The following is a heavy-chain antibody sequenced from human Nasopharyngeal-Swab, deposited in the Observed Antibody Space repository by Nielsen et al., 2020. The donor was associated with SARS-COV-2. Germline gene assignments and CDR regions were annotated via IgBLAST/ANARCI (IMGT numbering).Heavy chain of an antibody. J-gene: IGHJ6*02. D-gene: IGHD3-10*01. CDR2: INHSGST. CDR3: ARDTPPTNYYGSGSSQPYYYYYGMDV. V-gene: IGHV4-34*01. Sequence: SATLPLTCAVYGGSFSGYYWSWIRQPPGKGLEWIGEINHSGSTNYNPPRKSRATISVDTSKNQFSLKLSSVTAADTAVYYCARDTPPTNYYGSGSSQPYYYYYGMDVWGQGTTVTVSS. CDR1: GGSFSGYY.